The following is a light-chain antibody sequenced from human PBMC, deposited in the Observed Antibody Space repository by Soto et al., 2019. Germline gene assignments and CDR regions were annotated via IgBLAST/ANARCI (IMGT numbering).Light chain of an antibody. CDR1: ENIKNW. V-gene: IGKV1-5*01. J-gene: IGKJ1*01. Sequence: DVQMTQSPSTLAASVGDRVTITCRACENIKNWLAWYQQTPGKAPKVLLSDASRLVTGVPSTFRGSGYGADFALTSTSLQTDDFGTYHCQQYDVHPKTFGQGTKVEVK. CDR2: DAS. CDR3: QQYDVHPKT.